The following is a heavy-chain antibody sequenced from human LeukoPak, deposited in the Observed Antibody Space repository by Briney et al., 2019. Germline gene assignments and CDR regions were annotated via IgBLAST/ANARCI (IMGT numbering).Heavy chain of an antibody. Sequence: GGSLRLSCAASGFTFSSYWMSWVRQAPGKGLEWVSSITSGTTYTYYADSVKGRFTLSRDNAKTSLYLQMNSLRAEDTAIYYCARGYGSHSAGYYFDYWGQGTLVTVSS. D-gene: IGHD1-26*01. V-gene: IGHV3-21*01. CDR2: ITSGTTYT. CDR3: ARGYGSHSAGYYFDY. CDR1: GFTFSSYW. J-gene: IGHJ4*02.